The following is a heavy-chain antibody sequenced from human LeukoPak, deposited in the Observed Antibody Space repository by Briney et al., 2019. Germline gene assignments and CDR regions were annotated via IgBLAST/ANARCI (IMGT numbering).Heavy chain of an antibody. CDR1: GGSISSYY. V-gene: IGHV4-59*12. Sequence: SETLSLTCTVSGGSISSYYWSWIRQPPGKGLEWIGYIYYSGSTNYNPSLKSRVTISVDTSKNQFSLKLSSVTAADTAVYYCARMRLLWFGELLYPYFDYWGQGTLVTVSS. CDR2: IYYSGST. CDR3: ARMRLLWFGELLYPYFDY. J-gene: IGHJ4*02. D-gene: IGHD3-10*01.